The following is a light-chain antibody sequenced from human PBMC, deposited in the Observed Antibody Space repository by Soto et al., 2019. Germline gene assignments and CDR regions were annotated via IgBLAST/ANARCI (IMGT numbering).Light chain of an antibody. Sequence: ESVLTQSPGTLSMSPGERATLSCRASQSVSSSYSAWYQQKPGQAPRLLIYGASRRATGIPDRFSCSGSGTDFTLTISRLEPEDFAVYYCQQYCSSPFTFGPGTKVDIK. CDR3: QQYCSSPFT. V-gene: IGKV3-20*01. J-gene: IGKJ3*01. CDR2: GAS. CDR1: QSVSSSY.